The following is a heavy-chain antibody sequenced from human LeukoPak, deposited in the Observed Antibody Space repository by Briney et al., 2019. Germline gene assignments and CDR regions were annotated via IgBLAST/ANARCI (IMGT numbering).Heavy chain of an antibody. D-gene: IGHD1-26*01. CDR2: ISSSSRSI. CDR1: GCTFSGDN. V-gene: IGHV3-21*06. J-gene: IGHJ5*01. CDR3: AIERSGPAVRAHNWFDP. Sequence: GGSLRLSCVGSGCTFSGDNIEWVRQAPGKGLEWVSSISSSSRSIYYADSLKGRITISRDNTNNSVFLQMSGLRVDDTAVYYCAIERSGPAVRAHNWFDPWGRGTLVIVSS.